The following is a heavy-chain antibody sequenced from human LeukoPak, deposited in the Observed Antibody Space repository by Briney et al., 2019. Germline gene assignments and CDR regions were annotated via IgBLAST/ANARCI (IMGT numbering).Heavy chain of an antibody. J-gene: IGHJ5*02. CDR1: GGSFSGYY. V-gene: IGHV4-34*01. D-gene: IGHD3-22*01. Sequence: SETLSLTCAVYGGSFSGYYWIWIRQPPGNGLEWIGGINHSGSTNYNPSLKSRVTISVDTSKNQFSLKLSSVTAADTAVYYCARGRSGDSSGYYANNWFDPWGQGTLVTVSS. CDR3: ARGRSGDSSGYYANNWFDP. CDR2: INHSGST.